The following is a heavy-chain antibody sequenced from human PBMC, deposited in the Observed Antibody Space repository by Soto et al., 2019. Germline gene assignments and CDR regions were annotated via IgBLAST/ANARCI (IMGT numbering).Heavy chain of an antibody. CDR3: ARFSYDSSGYLPSPYYYYYGXDV. CDR2: IANDGSNK. J-gene: IGHJ6*02. D-gene: IGHD3-22*01. CDR1: GFSFSTYG. Sequence: PGGALGLCCAAAGFSFSTYGMHWVRQAPGKGLGWVAFIANDGSNKYDADSVKGGFTISIDNSKNTTYLPITSLRAEDTAVYYCARFSYDSSGYLPSPYYYYYGXDVWGQGTPVTVSS. V-gene: IGHV3-30*03.